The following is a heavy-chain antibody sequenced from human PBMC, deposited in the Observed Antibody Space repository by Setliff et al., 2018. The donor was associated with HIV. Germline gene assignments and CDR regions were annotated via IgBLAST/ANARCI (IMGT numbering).Heavy chain of an antibody. Sequence: ASVTVSCKASGGTFSASGFSWVRQAPGQGLEWMGGIIPAFGTADYAQKFQGRVTITADASTSTAYMELISLRSEDTAVYYCARGEGSGWDTVEENYYNLDVWGTGTTVTVS. V-gene: IGHV1-69*13. J-gene: IGHJ6*03. D-gene: IGHD6-19*01. CDR1: GGTFSASG. CDR3: ARGEGSGWDTVEENYYNLDV. CDR2: IIPAFGTA.